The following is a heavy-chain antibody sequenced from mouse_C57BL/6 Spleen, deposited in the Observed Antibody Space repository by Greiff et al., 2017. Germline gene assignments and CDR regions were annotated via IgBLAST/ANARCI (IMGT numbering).Heavy chain of an antibody. Sequence: QVQLQQPGAELVKPGASVKMSCKASGYTFTSYWITWVKQRPGQGLEWIGDIYPGSGSTNYNEKFKSKATLTVDTSSSTAYMQLSSLTSEDSAVYYCARGNYGSSYVLFDYWGQGTTLTVSS. CDR2: IYPGSGST. V-gene: IGHV1-55*01. CDR1: GYTFTSYW. CDR3: ARGNYGSSYVLFDY. D-gene: IGHD1-1*01. J-gene: IGHJ2*01.